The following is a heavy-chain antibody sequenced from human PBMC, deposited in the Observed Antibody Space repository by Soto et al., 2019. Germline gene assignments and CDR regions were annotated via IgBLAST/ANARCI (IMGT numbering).Heavy chain of an antibody. V-gene: IGHV4-34*01. CDR3: QKGDDAFDI. CDR2: VNQGGST. CDR1: GGSFSGYY. Sequence: QVRLRQWGAGLLKPSETLSLTCAVYGGSFSGYYWNWIRQSPGKGLEWIGEVNQGGSTNYNPSLKSRVTISVDTSKNQFSLTLRSVTAADTALYYCQKGDDAFDIWGQGTMVTVSS. D-gene: IGHD3-16*01. J-gene: IGHJ3*02.